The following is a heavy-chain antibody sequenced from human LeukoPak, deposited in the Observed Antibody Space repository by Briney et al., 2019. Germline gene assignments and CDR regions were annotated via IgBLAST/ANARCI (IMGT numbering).Heavy chain of an antibody. CDR3: ARDNYGSGSLLLDNWFDP. Sequence: PSETLTLTCTVSSGSISSYYWSWIRQPPGKGLEWIGYIYYSGSTNYNPSLKSRVTISVDTSKNQFSLKLSSVTAADTAVYYCARDNYGSGSLLLDNWFDPWGQGTLVTVSS. CDR2: IYYSGST. CDR1: SGSISSYY. J-gene: IGHJ5*02. V-gene: IGHV4-59*01. D-gene: IGHD3-10*01.